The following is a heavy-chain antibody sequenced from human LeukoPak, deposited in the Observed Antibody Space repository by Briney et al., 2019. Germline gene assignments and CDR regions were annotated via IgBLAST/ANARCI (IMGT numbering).Heavy chain of an antibody. CDR1: GGSISSHY. CDR3: ARGAPTYYYDSSGYNSPYYFDY. Sequence: PSETLSLTCTVSGGSISSHYWSWIRQPPGKGLEWIGYIYYSGTTNYNPSLKSRVTISVDTSKNQFSLKLSSVTAADTAVYYCARGAPTYYYDSSGYNSPYYFDYWGQGTLVTVSS. V-gene: IGHV4-59*11. J-gene: IGHJ4*02. CDR2: IYYSGTT. D-gene: IGHD3-22*01.